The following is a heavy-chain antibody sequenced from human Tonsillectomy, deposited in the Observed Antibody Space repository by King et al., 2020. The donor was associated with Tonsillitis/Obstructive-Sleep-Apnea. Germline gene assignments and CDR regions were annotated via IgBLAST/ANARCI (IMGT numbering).Heavy chain of an antibody. CDR3: AGGEMATISPAFDI. CDR1: GVTFRHYA. V-gene: IGHV3-30*04. Sequence: VQLVESGGGVVQPGRSRRLSCVASGVTFRHYAMHWVRQAPGKGLEWAALISSDGYNKYYVDSVKGRFTISRDNSKNTLYLQMNFLRPEDTAVYYCAGGEMATISPAFDIWGQGTMVTVSS. D-gene: IGHD5-24*01. J-gene: IGHJ3*02. CDR2: ISSDGYNK.